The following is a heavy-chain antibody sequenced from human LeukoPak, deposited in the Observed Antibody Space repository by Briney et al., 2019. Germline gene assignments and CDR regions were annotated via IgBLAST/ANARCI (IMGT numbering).Heavy chain of an antibody. CDR2: IYSSGST. D-gene: IGHD3-10*01. J-gene: IGHJ3*02. Sequence: PSETLSLTCTVSGGSISSRNYYWGWIRQPPGKGLEWLGCIYSSGSTYYNPSLMSRVSISVDTSKSQFSLKLSSVPAADTAVYYCARLGGSGDTFDIWGQGTMVTVSS. V-gene: IGHV4-39*01. CDR1: GGSISSRNYY. CDR3: ARLGGSGDTFDI.